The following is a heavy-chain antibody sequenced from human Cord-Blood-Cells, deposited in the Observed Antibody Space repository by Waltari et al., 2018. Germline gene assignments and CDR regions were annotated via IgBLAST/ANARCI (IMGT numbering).Heavy chain of an antibody. D-gene: IGHD4-17*01. Sequence: QVQLVQPGAEVTKPGASVKVSCKASGYTFTRYYMHWVRQAPGQGLEWMGWINPIGGSTNYAPQFQGWVTVTGDTSISTSCMELSRLGSDDTAVYYCASSIYGPEKYYFDYWGQGTLVTVSS. CDR3: ASSIYGPEKYYFDY. CDR2: INPIGGST. J-gene: IGHJ4*02. V-gene: IGHV1-2*04. CDR1: GYTFTRYY.